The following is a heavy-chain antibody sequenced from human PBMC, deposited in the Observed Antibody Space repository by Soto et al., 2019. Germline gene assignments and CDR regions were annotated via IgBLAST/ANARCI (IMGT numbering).Heavy chain of an antibody. V-gene: IGHV2-5*02. CDR3: AHIVVAGLGYYFDY. J-gene: IGHJ4*02. D-gene: IGHD6-19*01. CDR1: GFSLSSTRMA. CDR2: IYWDDDK. Sequence: QITLKESGPTLVKPTQTLTLTCTFSGFSLSSTRMAVGWIRQPPGKALEWLALIYWDDDKRYSPFLKSRLTIAXXTXQTQVVLTMSNMDPVDTARYYCAHIVVAGLGYYFDYWGQGALVTVSS.